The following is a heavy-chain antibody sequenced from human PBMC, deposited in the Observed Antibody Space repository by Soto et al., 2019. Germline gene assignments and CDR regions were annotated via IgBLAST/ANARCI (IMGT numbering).Heavy chain of an antibody. Sequence: VKLTCKDCGVGIDCRAMYWLRQDQEQRLEWMGWINAGNGNTKYSQKFQGRVTITRDTSASTAYMELSSLRSEDTAVYYCARSFILRFLEWSNPPYGMDVWGQGTTVTVSS. CDR2: INAGNGNT. J-gene: IGHJ6*02. V-gene: IGHV1-3*01. CDR3: ARSFILRFLEWSNPPYGMDV. CDR1: GVGIDCRA. D-gene: IGHD3-3*01.